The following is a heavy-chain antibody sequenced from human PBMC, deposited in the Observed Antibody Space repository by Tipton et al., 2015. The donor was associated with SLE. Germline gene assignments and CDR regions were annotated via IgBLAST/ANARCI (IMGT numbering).Heavy chain of an antibody. J-gene: IGHJ4*02. Sequence: QVQLVQSGAEVKKPGSSVKVSCKTSSVTFSSYAFSWVRQAPGQGLEWMGGIVPLIGTSNFAQKFQGRVTFTADESTSTTYMELSSLRSEDTAVYFCATDGSNNYDSYFDYWGQGTLVTVSS. D-gene: IGHD5-12*01. CDR2: IVPLIGTS. CDR1: SVTFSSYA. CDR3: ATDGSNNYDSYFDY. V-gene: IGHV1-69*01.